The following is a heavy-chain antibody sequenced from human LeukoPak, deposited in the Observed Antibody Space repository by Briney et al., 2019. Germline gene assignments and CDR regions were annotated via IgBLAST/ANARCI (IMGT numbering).Heavy chain of an antibody. Sequence: PSETRSLTCTVSGGSIRSDDYYWSWIRQPPGKGLEWNGYIFYTGNTHYNPSLQSRVTFSVDTSKNQFSLKLSCVTAADTAVYFCATVVVVAATNYYYYATDVWGQGTTVTVSS. D-gene: IGHD2-15*01. CDR2: IFYTGNT. V-gene: IGHV4-30-4*01. J-gene: IGHJ6*02. CDR3: ATVVVVAATNYYYYATDV. CDR1: GGSIRSDDYY.